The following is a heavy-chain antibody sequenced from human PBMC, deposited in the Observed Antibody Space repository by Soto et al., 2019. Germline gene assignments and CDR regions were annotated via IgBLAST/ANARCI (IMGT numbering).Heavy chain of an antibody. CDR3: AKGGYTFAYE. CDR2: ISYDGSNK. J-gene: IGHJ4*02. Sequence: GGSLRLPCAASGFTFSSYAMHWVRQAPGKGLEWVAVISYDGSNKYYADSVKGRFTISRDNSKNTLYLQMNSLRAEDTAVYYCAKGGYTFAYEWGQGALVTVSS. V-gene: IGHV3-30-3*01. D-gene: IGHD5-18*01. CDR1: GFTFSSYA.